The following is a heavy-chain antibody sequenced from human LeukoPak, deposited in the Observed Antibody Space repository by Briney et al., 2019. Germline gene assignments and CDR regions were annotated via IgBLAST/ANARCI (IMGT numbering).Heavy chain of an antibody. V-gene: IGHV1-69*13. J-gene: IGHJ4*02. CDR3: ARVYLKRDYYDSSAYFSFDY. CDR2: IIPIFGTA. Sequence: ASVKVSCKASGYTFTSYGISWVRQAPGQGLEWMGGIIPIFGTANYAQKFQGRITITADDSTSTAYMELSSLRSEDTAVYYCARVYLKRDYYDSSAYFSFDYWGQGTLVTVSS. CDR1: GYTFTSYG. D-gene: IGHD3-22*01.